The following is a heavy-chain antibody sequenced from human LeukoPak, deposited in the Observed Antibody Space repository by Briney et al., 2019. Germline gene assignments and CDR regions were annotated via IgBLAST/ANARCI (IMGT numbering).Heavy chain of an antibody. V-gene: IGHV1-69*13. D-gene: IGHD3-9*01. Sequence: SVKVSCKASGGTFSSYAISWVRQAPGQGLEWMGGIIPIFGTANYAQKFQGRVTITADESTSTAYMELSSLRSEDTAVYYCARLSSYYDILTGSHDYWGQGTLVTVSS. J-gene: IGHJ4*02. CDR3: ARLSSYYDILTGSHDY. CDR2: IIPIFGTA. CDR1: GGTFSSYA.